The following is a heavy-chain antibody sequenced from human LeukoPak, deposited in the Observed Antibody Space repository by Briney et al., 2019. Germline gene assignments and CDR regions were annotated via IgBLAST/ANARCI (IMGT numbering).Heavy chain of an antibody. D-gene: IGHD2-21*02. V-gene: IGHV4-34*01. CDR3: ARGHPLLDY. J-gene: IGHJ4*02. Sequence: GSLRLSCAASGFTFDDYGMSWIRQPPGKGLEWIGEINHSGGTNYNPSLKSRVAISVDTSKNQFSLKLSSVTAADTAVYYCARGHPLLDYWGQGTLVTVSS. CDR2: INHSGGT. CDR1: GFTFDDYG.